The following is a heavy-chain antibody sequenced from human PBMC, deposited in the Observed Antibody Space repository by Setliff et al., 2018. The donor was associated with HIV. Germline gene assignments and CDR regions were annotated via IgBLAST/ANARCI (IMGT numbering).Heavy chain of an antibody. Sequence: GGSLRLSCAASGFIFSTYAMHWVRQAPGKGLEWVAVISYDGSNKYYADSVKGRFTISRDNSKNTVYLQMNSLRPEDTAVYYCARDRGVYCISSSCYSPVDAFDIWGQGTMVTVSS. CDR3: ARDRGVYCISSSCYSPVDAFDI. CDR2: ISYDGSNK. D-gene: IGHD2-2*01. CDR1: GFIFSTYA. V-gene: IGHV3-30*01. J-gene: IGHJ3*02.